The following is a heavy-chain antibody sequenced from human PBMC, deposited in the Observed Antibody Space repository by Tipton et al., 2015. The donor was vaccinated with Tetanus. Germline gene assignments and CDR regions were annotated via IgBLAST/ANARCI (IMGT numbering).Heavy chain of an antibody. CDR3: ARGSQGVVGLMDV. Sequence: QSGPEVKKPGASVKISCKASGYSFTNYAINWVRQAPGQGLEWVGWVNTNNGNPTFAQGFTGRFVFSLDTFVNTAYLQINSLKAEDAAIYYCARGSQGVVGLMDVWGEGTTVTVSS. D-gene: IGHD2-21*01. CDR1: GYSFTNYA. J-gene: IGHJ6*03. V-gene: IGHV7-4-1*02. CDR2: VNTNNGNP.